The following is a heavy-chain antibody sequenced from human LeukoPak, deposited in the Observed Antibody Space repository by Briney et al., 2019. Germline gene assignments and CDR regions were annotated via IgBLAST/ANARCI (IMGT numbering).Heavy chain of an antibody. CDR2: ISPDGSTK. CDR3: ATGASGSWDF. Sequence: GGSLRLSCAAPGFTFSRSWMSWVRQPPGKGLEWVANISPDGSTKYHMDSVKGRFTISRDNAKDSLYLEMSRLRDDDTAMYYCATGASGSWDFGGQGTLVTVSS. V-gene: IGHV3-7*03. J-gene: IGHJ4*02. CDR1: GFTFSRSW. D-gene: IGHD6-13*01.